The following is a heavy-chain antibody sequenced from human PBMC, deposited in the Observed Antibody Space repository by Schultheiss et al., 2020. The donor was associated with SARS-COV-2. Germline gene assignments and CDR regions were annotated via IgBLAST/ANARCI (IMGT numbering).Heavy chain of an antibody. D-gene: IGHD3-3*01. V-gene: IGHV3-33*01. CDR2: IWYDGTKK. CDR3: ARSLRYLEWLPDY. J-gene: IGHJ4*02. CDR1: GFTFSNYG. Sequence: GGSLRLSCAASGFTFSNYGMHWVRQAPGKGLEWVAVIWYDGTKKYYGDSVKGRFTISRDNSMNTLYLQMNSLRAEDTAVYYCARSLRYLEWLPDYWGQGTLVTVSS.